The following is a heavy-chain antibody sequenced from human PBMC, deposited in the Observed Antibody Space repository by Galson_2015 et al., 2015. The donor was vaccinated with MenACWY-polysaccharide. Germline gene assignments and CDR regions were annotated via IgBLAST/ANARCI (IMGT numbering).Heavy chain of an antibody. CDR1: GYTFTSYD. J-gene: IGHJ4*02. V-gene: IGHV1-8*01. CDR3: ARGIAPGGIAVANVLNVH. D-gene: IGHD6-19*01. CDR2: MNPNSGNT. Sequence: SVKVSCKASGYTFTSYDINRVRQATGQGLEWMGWMNPNSGNTGYPQKFQGRVTMTRNTSISTAYMELSSLRSEDTAVYYCARGIAPGGIAVANVLNVHSVQGTLVTVSS.